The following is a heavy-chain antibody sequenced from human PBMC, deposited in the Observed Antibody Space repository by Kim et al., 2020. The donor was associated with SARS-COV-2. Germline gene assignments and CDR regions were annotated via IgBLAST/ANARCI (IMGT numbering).Heavy chain of an antibody. CDR2: IYSGGTT. J-gene: IGHJ6*01. V-gene: IGHV3-66*01. Sequence: GGSMRLSCAASGFTVSSNYMSWVRQAPGKGLEWVSVIYSGGTTYYADSVKGRFTISRDRSTNTLYLQMNSLRVEDTAVYYCARDLTSGGYSFYYYGMDV. D-gene: IGHD5-18*01. CDR3: ARDLTSGGYSFYYYGMDV. CDR1: GFTVSSNY.